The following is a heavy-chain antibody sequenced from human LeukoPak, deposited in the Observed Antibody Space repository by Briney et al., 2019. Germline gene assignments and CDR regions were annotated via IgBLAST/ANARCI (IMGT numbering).Heavy chain of an antibody. Sequence: GASVKVSCKASGGTFSSYAISWVRQAPGQGLEWMGGFDPEDGETFYAQKFQGRVTMTEDTSTGTAYMELSSLRSEDTAVYYCATDYYYDSSGSYYTVDYWGQGTLVTVSS. D-gene: IGHD3-22*01. CDR3: ATDYYYDSSGSYYTVDY. CDR1: GGTFSSYA. V-gene: IGHV1-24*01. CDR2: FDPEDGET. J-gene: IGHJ4*02.